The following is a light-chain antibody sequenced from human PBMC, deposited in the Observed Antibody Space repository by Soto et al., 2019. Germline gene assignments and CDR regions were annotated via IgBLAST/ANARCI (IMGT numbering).Light chain of an antibody. V-gene: IGKV3-20*01. CDR2: GAS. CDR1: HSVVNNY. Sequence: EIVLTQSPGTLSLSPGERATLSCRANHSVVNNYLAWFQQKPGQAPRLLISGASSRAAGIPGRFSGSGSGTDFTLTISRLEPEDFAVYYCQQSSFSPLTFGGGTRVEIK. J-gene: IGKJ4*01. CDR3: QQSSFSPLT.